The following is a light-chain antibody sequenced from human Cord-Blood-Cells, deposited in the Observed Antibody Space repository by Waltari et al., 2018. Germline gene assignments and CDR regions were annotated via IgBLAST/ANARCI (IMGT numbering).Light chain of an antibody. V-gene: IGKV1-5*01. CDR3: QQYNSYSPYT. J-gene: IGKJ2*01. CDR1: QSISSW. CDR2: DAS. Sequence: DIHMTQSRATLSASVGDQLTITWRASQSISSWLAWYQQKPGKAPKLLIYDASSMAIGVPARFSGSGSGTEFTLTISSLQPDDFAIYYCQQYNSYSPYTFGQGTKLEIK.